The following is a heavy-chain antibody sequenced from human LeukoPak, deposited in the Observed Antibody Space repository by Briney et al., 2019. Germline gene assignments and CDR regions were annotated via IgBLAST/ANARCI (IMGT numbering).Heavy chain of an antibody. D-gene: IGHD3-22*01. CDR2: IVVGSGNT. CDR1: GFTFTSSA. Sequence: GASVKVSCKASGFTFTSSAVQWVRQARGQRLEWIGWIVVGSGNTNYAQKFQERVTITRDMSTSTAYMELSSLRSEDTAVYYCASPDGRYYYDSSGYSTWGQGTLVTVSS. V-gene: IGHV1-58*01. CDR3: ASPDGRYYYDSSGYST. J-gene: IGHJ5*02.